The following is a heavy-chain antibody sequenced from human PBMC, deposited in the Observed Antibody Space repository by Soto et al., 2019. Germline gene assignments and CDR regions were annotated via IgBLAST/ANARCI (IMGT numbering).Heavy chain of an antibody. J-gene: IGHJ4*02. CDR2: INHSGST. CDR1: GGSFSGYY. CDR3: ARRGLDGSGMEFDY. Sequence: QVQLQQCGAGLLKPSETLSLTCAVYGGSFSGYYWSWIRQPPGKGLEWIGEINHSGSTNYNPSLKSRVTISVDTSKNQFSLKLSSVTAADTAVYYCARRGLDGSGMEFDYWGQGTLVTVSS. D-gene: IGHD3-10*01. V-gene: IGHV4-34*01.